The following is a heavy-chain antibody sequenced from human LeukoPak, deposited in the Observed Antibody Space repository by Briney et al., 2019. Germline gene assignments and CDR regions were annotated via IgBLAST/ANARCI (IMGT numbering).Heavy chain of an antibody. CDR2: ISFDGNQE. Sequence: GGSLRLSCEASGFTFDNYAMHWVRQAPGRRLEWVAVISFDGNQEYYPDSVKGRFTISRDNSKNTLYLQMNGLKTEDTAVYYCASAPGLWSPWGYWGQGTLVTVSS. CDR1: GFTFDNYA. V-gene: IGHV3-30-3*01. D-gene: IGHD3-10*01. J-gene: IGHJ4*02. CDR3: ASAPGLWSPWGY.